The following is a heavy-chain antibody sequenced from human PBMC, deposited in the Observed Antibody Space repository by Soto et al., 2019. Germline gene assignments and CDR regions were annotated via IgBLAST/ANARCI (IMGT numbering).Heavy chain of an antibody. CDR1: GGTFSSYA. Sequence: QVQLVQSGAEVKKPGSSVKVSCKASGGTFSSYAISWVRQAPGQGLEWMGGIIPIFGTANYAQKFQGRVTITADESTSTAYMELSSLRSEDTAVYYCARDDYGDSTYYYYGMDVWGQGTLVTVSS. J-gene: IGHJ6*02. V-gene: IGHV1-69*12. CDR2: IIPIFGTA. D-gene: IGHD4-17*01. CDR3: ARDDYGDSTYYYYGMDV.